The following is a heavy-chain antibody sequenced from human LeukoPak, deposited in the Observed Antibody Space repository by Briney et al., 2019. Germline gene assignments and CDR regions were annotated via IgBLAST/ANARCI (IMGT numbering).Heavy chain of an antibody. Sequence: PGGSLRLSCAASGFTFSNYAMHWARQAPGKGLEWVAVISYDGSNKYYADSVKGRFTISRDNSKNTLYLQMNSLRAEDTAMYYCARAPRVGPDYDFWSGYSLDYWGQGTLVTVSS. CDR2: ISYDGSNK. D-gene: IGHD3-3*01. J-gene: IGHJ4*02. CDR1: GFTFSNYA. CDR3: ARAPRVGPDYDFWSGYSLDY. V-gene: IGHV3-30-3*01.